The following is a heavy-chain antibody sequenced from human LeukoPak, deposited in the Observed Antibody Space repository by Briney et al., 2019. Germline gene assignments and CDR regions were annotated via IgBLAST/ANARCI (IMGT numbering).Heavy chain of an antibody. V-gene: IGHV4-59*08. J-gene: IGHJ5*02. CDR2: IYYSGST. D-gene: IGHD2-2*01. Sequence: SETLSLTCTVSGGSISGYYWGWIRQPPGKGLEWIGWIYYSGSTYYNPSLKSRVTISVDTSKNQFSLKLSSVTAADTAVYYCASCHCSSTSCYRSGWFDPWGQGTLVTVSS. CDR3: ASCHCSSTSCYRSGWFDP. CDR1: GGSISGYY.